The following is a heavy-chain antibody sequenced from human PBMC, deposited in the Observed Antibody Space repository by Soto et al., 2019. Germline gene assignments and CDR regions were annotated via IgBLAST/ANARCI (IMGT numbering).Heavy chain of an antibody. V-gene: IGHV4-31*03. Sequence: SETLSRTCTVSGGSISSGGYYWSWIRQHPGKGLEWIGYIYYSVSTYYNPSLKSRVTISVDTSKNQFSLNLSSVTAADTAVYFCARVSLWFGEFVNWFDPWGQGTLVTVSS. J-gene: IGHJ5*02. CDR1: GGSISSGGYY. CDR2: IYYSVST. D-gene: IGHD3-10*01. CDR3: ARVSLWFGEFVNWFDP.